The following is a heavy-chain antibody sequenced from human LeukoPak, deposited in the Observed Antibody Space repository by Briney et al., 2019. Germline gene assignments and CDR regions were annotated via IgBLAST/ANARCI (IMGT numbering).Heavy chain of an antibody. CDR2: INAGNGNT. V-gene: IGHV1-3*01. Sequence: GASVNVSCKASQYSFSDYAIHWVRQAPGQRLEWMGWINAGNGNTKYSQKFQGRVTITRDTSASTAYMELSSLRSEDTAVYYCATGGAYCGGDCYPVDYFDYWGQGTLVTAS. J-gene: IGHJ4*02. CDR3: ATGGAYCGGDCYPVDYFDY. D-gene: IGHD2-21*02. CDR1: QYSFSDYA.